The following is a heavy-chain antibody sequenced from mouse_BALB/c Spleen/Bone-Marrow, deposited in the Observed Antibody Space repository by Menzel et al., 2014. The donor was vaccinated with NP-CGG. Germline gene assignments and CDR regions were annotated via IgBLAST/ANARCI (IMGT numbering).Heavy chain of an antibody. J-gene: IGHJ2*01. D-gene: IGHD3-1*01. CDR3: AIFGVDY. CDR2: IDPENGDT. CDR1: GFNIKDYY. V-gene: IGHV14-1*02. Sequence: EVKLMESGAELVRPGDLVKLSCKASGFNIKDYYAHWMQQRPEHGLEWIGWIDPENGDTIYELTFQGKASITADTSSNTAYLQLSSLTSEDTAVYYCAIFGVDYWCQGTTLTVSS.